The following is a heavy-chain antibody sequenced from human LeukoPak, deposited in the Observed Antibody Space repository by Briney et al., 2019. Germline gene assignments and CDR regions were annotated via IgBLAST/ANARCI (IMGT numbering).Heavy chain of an antibody. CDR1: GFNFGDYW. V-gene: IGHV3-74*01. CDR2: INSDGGST. Sequence: EPGGSLIPSCAASGFNFGDYWMQWVRQAPGKGLVWVSRINSDGGSTNYAASVKGRFTISRDNAKNSLYLQMYSLRAEDTAVYYCARGFELITFGGAIGKWKWFGSWGQGTLVTVSS. J-gene: IGHJ5*01. D-gene: IGHD3-16*02. CDR3: ARGFELITFGGAIGKWKWFGS.